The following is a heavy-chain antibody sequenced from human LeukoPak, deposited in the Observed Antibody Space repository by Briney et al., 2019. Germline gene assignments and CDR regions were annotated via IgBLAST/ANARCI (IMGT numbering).Heavy chain of an antibody. CDR2: IYSGGKT. D-gene: IGHD3-22*01. CDR1: GFTVSDYY. CDR3: ARINYYDGSGFYRDY. V-gene: IGHV3-53*01. Sequence: GGSLRLSCAVSGFTVSDYYMSWIRQAPGKGLEWVSVIYSGGKTYYADSVKGRFTISRDDSKNTLHLQMNSLRAEDTAVYYCARINYYDGSGFYRDYWGQGTLVTVSS. J-gene: IGHJ4*02.